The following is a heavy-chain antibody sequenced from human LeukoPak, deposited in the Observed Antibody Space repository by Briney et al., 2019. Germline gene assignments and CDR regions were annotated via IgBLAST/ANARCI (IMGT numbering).Heavy chain of an antibody. CDR1: GFTFSGYW. D-gene: IGHD2-15*01. V-gene: IGHV3-33*08. CDR2: IWYDGSNK. Sequence: PGGSLRLSCAASGFTFSGYWMTWVRQAPGKGLEWVAVIWYDGSNKYYADSVKGRFTISRDNSKNTLYLQMNSLRAEDTAVYYCARVHCSGGSCYRGRFDYWGQGTLVTVSS. J-gene: IGHJ4*02. CDR3: ARVHCSGGSCYRGRFDY.